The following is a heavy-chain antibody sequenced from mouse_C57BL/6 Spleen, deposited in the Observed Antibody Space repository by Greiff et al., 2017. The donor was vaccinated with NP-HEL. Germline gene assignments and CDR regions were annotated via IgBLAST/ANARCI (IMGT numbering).Heavy chain of an antibody. V-gene: IGHV10-1*01. CDR1: GFSFNTYA. J-gene: IGHJ4*01. CDR2: IRSKSNNYAT. Sequence: EVKLEESGGGLVQPKGSLKLSCAASGFSFNTYAMNWVRQAPGKGLEWVARIRSKSNNYATYYADSVKDRFTISRDDSESMLYLQMNNLKTEDTAMYYCVDGNYDAMDYWGQGTSVTVSS. D-gene: IGHD2-1*01. CDR3: VDGNYDAMDY.